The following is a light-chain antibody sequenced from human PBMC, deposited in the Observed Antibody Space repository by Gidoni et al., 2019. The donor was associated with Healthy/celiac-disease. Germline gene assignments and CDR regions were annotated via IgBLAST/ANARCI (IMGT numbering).Light chain of an antibody. CDR1: QDISSY. CDR2: AAS. J-gene: IGKJ4*01. V-gene: IGKV1-33*01. Sequence: DIQMTQSPSSLSASVGDRVTITCQASQDISSYLNWYQQKPGKAPKLLIYAASNLQKGVPSRFSGSGSGTDFTFTISSLQPEDFATYYCQQYYNPPPTFGGGTKVEIK. CDR3: QQYYNPPPT.